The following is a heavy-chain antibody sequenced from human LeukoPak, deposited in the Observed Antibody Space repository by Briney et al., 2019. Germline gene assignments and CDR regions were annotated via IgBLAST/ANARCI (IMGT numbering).Heavy chain of an antibody. CDR2: ITGSGGST. V-gene: IGHV3-23*01. Sequence: GGSLRLSCAASGFDFSSNWMHWVRQAPGKGLEWVSAITGSGGSTYYADSVKGRFTISRDNSKNTLYLQMNSLRAEDTAVYYCAKAQVGAILHAFDIWGQGTMVTVSS. CDR1: GFDFSSNW. D-gene: IGHD1-26*01. CDR3: AKAQVGAILHAFDI. J-gene: IGHJ3*02.